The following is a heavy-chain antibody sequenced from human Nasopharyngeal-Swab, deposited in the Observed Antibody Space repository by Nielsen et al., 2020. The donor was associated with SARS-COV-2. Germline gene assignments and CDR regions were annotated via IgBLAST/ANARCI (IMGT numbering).Heavy chain of an antibody. CDR1: GGTFSSYA. CDR2: IIPIFGTA. J-gene: IGHJ6*03. D-gene: IGHD5-18*01. Sequence: ASVKVSCKASGGTFSSYAISWVRQAPGQGLEWMGGIIPIFGTANYAQKFQGRVTITADKSTSTAYMELSSLRSEDTAVYYCARSRYAGYSYGLGYYYYMDVWGKGTTVTVSS. CDR3: ARSRYAGYSYGLGYYYYMDV. V-gene: IGHV1-69*06.